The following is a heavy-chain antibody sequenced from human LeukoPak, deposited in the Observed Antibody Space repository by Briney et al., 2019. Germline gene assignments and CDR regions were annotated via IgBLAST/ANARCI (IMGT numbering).Heavy chain of an antibody. CDR2: ISYDGSNK. CDR3: AKGVAVAARAEYFQH. V-gene: IGHV3-30*18. Sequence: GGSLRLSCAASGFTFSSYGMHWVRQAPGKGLEWVAVISYDGSNKYYADSVKGRFTISRDNSKNTLYLQMNSLRAEDTAVYYCAKGVAVAARAEYFQHWGQGTLVTVSS. CDR1: GFTFSSYG. D-gene: IGHD6-19*01. J-gene: IGHJ1*01.